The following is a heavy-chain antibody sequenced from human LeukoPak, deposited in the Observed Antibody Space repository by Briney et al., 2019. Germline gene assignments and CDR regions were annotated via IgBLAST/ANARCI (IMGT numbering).Heavy chain of an antibody. D-gene: IGHD2-15*01. CDR2: ISYDGSNK. V-gene: IGHV3-30-3*01. Sequence: GGSLRLSCAASGFTFSSYAMHWVRQAPGKGLEGVAVISYDGSNKYYADSVKGRFTISRDNSKNTLYLQMNSLRAEDTAVYYCARVRGGYPYFDYWGQGTLVTVSS. CDR3: ARVRGGYPYFDY. CDR1: GFTFSSYA. J-gene: IGHJ4*02.